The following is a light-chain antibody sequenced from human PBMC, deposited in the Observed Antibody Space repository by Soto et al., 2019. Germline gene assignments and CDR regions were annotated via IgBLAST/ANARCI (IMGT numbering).Light chain of an antibody. J-gene: IGKJ2*01. CDR3: QQSYNTPYT. V-gene: IGKV1-39*01. CDR2: AAS. CDR1: QSISSS. Sequence: DIQMTQSTSSLSASVGDRVTITCRASQSISSSLNWYQQKPGKAPNLLIYAASILQGGVPSRFSGSGSGTDFTLTISSLQLEDFAVYYCQQSYNTPYTIGHGTTLEIK.